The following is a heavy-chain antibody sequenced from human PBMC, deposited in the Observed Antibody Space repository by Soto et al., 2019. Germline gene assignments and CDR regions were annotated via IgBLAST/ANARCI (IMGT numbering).Heavy chain of an antibody. V-gene: IGHV4-34*01. D-gene: IGHD6-6*01. CDR1: CGSFSGYY. CDR2: INHSGST. CDR3: ARDRKQLVVYYYYYYGMDV. J-gene: IGHJ6*02. Sequence: LSLTCAVYCGSFSGYYWSWIRQPPGKGLEWIGEINHSGSTNYNPSLKSRVTISVDTSKNQFSLKLSSVTAADTAVYYCARDRKQLVVYYYYYYGMDVWGQGTTVTVSS.